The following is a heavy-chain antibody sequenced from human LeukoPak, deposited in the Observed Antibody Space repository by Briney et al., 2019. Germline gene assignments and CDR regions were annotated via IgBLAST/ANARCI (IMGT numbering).Heavy chain of an antibody. Sequence: GGSLRLSCAASGFTFDSCAMSWVRQSPGKGLEWVSGISGSGGSTYYADSVKGRFTISRDNSKNTLYLQMNSLGADDTAVYYCAKGNWRYFDYWGQGTLVTVSS. J-gene: IGHJ4*02. V-gene: IGHV3-23*01. CDR2: ISGSGGST. D-gene: IGHD1-1*01. CDR3: AKGNWRYFDY. CDR1: GFTFDSCA.